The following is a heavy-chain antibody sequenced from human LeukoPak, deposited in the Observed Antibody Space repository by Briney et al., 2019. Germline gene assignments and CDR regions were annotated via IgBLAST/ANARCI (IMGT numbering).Heavy chain of an antibody. CDR1: GGTFSSYA. J-gene: IGHJ4*02. V-gene: IGHV1-2*02. CDR3: ASRGYSYGYGYFDY. CDR2: INPNSGGT. Sequence: ASVKVSCKASGGTFSSYAISWVRQAPGQGLEWMGWINPNSGGTNYAQKFQGRVTMTRDTSISTAYMELSRLRSDDTAVYYCASRGYSYGYGYFDYWGQGTLVTVSS. D-gene: IGHD5-18*01.